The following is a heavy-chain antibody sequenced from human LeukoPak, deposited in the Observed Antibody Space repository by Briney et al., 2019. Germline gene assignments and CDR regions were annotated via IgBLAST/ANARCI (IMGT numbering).Heavy chain of an antibody. V-gene: IGHV3-21*01. Sequence: GGSLRLSCAASGFTFNSYNMNWVRQAPGKGLEWVSSISSTSSYIYYADSVRGRFTISRDNAKNSLYLQMSSLRAEDTAVYYCARVFVGYCSSTSCYSLDPWGQGTLVTVSS. D-gene: IGHD2-2*01. CDR3: ARVFVGYCSSTSCYSLDP. CDR2: ISSTSSYI. CDR1: GFTFNSYN. J-gene: IGHJ5*02.